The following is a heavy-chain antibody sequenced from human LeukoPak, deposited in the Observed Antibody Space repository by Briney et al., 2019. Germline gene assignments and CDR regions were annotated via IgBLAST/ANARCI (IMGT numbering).Heavy chain of an antibody. CDR3: ARGGYYYDSSVDY. D-gene: IGHD3-22*01. V-gene: IGHV3-66*02. Sequence: GGSLRLSCAASGFTVSSNYMSWVRQAPGKGLEWVSVIYSGGSTYYADSVKGRFTISRDNSKNTLYLQMNSLSAEDTAVYYCARGGYYYDSSVDYWGQGTLVTVSS. CDR1: GFTVSSNY. CDR2: IYSGGST. J-gene: IGHJ4*02.